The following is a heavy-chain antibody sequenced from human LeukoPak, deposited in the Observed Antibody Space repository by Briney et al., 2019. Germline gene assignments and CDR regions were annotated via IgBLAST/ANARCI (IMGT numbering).Heavy chain of an antibody. CDR3: ARDQSSGTGAGADY. CDR1: GFALNRFW. D-gene: IGHD1-14*01. Sequence: GGSLRLSCAASGFALNRFWMSWVRQAPGKGLEWVAHISEDGSAKSYVDSVKGRFTISRDNARNSLFLQMNSLRAEDTALYYCARDQSSGTGAGADYWGQGTLVTVSS. J-gene: IGHJ4*02. V-gene: IGHV3-7*01. CDR2: ISEDGSAK.